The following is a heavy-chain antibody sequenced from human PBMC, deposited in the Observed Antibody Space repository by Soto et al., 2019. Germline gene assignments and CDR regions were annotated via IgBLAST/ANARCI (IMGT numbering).Heavy chain of an antibody. CDR1: GGSISSYY. Sequence: SETLSLTCTVSGGSISSYYWSWIRQPAGKGLEWIGRIYTSGSTNYNPSLKSRVTMSVDTSKNQFSLKLSSVTAADTAVYYCAREVRGWNYGGDWFDPWGQGTLVTVSS. CDR2: IYTSGST. D-gene: IGHD1-7*01. CDR3: AREVRGWNYGGDWFDP. J-gene: IGHJ5*02. V-gene: IGHV4-4*07.